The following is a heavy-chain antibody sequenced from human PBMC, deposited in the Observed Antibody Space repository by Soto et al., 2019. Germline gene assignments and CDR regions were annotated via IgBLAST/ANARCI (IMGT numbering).Heavy chain of an antibody. Sequence: QSGGSLRLSCAASGFTFSSRPMTWVRQAPGKGLEWVSTLNDNGANTHYADSVKGRFTISRDNAKNSLFLQLDSLRAEDTAVYFCVRARSTDSRPDYWGQGTLVTVSS. V-gene: IGHV3-23*01. CDR2: LNDNGANT. D-gene: IGHD3-22*01. CDR3: VRARSTDSRPDY. CDR1: GFTFSSRP. J-gene: IGHJ4*02.